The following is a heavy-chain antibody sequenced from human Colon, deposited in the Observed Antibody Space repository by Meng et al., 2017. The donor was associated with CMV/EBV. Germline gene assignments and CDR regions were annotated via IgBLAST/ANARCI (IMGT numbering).Heavy chain of an antibody. CDR1: RFNFRSFW. CDR3: ARALTHDYSFFDY. D-gene: IGHD4-11*01. Sequence: GESLKISCEASRFNFRSFWMDWVRQTPGKGLEWVAFISFDENDEYYSDSVKGRFTISRDNSKNTLNLQMNSLRTEDTAMYYCARALTHDYSFFDYWGQGTLVTVSS. J-gene: IGHJ4*02. V-gene: IGHV3-30*03. CDR2: ISFDENDE.